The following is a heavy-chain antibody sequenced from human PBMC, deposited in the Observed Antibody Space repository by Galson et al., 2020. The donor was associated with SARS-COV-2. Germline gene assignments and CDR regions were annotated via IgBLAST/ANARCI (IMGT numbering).Heavy chain of an antibody. Sequence: GGSLRLSCAASGFTFSDYTMNWVRQAPGKGLEWLSSISHRSSYIYYAESLKGRFTISGDNAKNSLYLQVNSLTVEDTAVYFCARTPLGYCSTTSCHYPFDPWGQGTLVTVSS. CDR2: ISHRSSYI. D-gene: IGHD2-2*01. J-gene: IGHJ5*02. V-gene: IGHV3-21*01. CDR1: GFTFSDYT. CDR3: ARTPLGYCSTTSCHYPFDP.